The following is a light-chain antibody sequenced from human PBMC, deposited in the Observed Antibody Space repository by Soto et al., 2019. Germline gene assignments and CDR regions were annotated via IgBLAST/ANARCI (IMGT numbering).Light chain of an antibody. CDR3: AAWDDSLNGYV. J-gene: IGLJ1*01. V-gene: IGLV1-36*01. CDR1: SSNIRNNA. CDR2: YDD. Sequence: QSVLKEPASGAQSPRESVTISRSRISSNIRNNAVKWYQELTGKDQKLIIYYDDLLPSGVSDRFSGSKSGTSASLAISGLQSEDEADYYCAAWDDSLNGYVFGTGTKVTVL.